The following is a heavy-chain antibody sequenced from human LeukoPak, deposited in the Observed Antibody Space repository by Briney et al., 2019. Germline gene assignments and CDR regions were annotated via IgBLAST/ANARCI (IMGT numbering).Heavy chain of an antibody. D-gene: IGHD2-15*01. J-gene: IGHJ5*02. Sequence: GASVKASCKASGYTFSTYDINWVRQATGQGLEWMGWMNPNSGNTGYAQKFQGRVTMTRNTSINTAYMELSSLRSEDTAVYYCASGVAQFDPWGQGTLVTVSS. V-gene: IGHV1-8*01. CDR2: MNPNSGNT. CDR1: GYTFSTYD. CDR3: ASGVAQFDP.